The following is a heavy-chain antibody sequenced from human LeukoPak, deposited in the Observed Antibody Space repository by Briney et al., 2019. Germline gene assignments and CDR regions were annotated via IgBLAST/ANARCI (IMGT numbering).Heavy chain of an antibody. CDR1: GGTFSSYA. D-gene: IGHD2-2*01. J-gene: IGHJ5*02. Sequence: GASVTVSCKASGGTFSSYAISWVRQAPGQGLEWMGRIIPILGIANYAQKFQGRVTITADKSTSTAYMELSSLRSEDTAVYYCARDAYGEQMLWHLRVNWFDPWGQGTLVTVSS. V-gene: IGHV1-69*04. CDR3: ARDAYGEQMLWHLRVNWFDP. CDR2: IIPILGIA.